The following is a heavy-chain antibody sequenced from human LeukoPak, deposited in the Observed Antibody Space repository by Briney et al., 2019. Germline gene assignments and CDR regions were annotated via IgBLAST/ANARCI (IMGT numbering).Heavy chain of an antibody. CDR1: GGSITSGGYS. J-gene: IGHJ4*02. V-gene: IGHV4-34*01. Sequence: PSETLSLTCAVSGGSITSGGYSWNWIRQPPGKGLEWIGENNHSGSTNYNPSLKSRVTISADTSKNKFSLKLSTVTAADTAVYYCARRGILGATRTPPTFDYWGKGTLVTVSS. CDR3: ARRGILGATRTPPTFDY. D-gene: IGHD1-26*01. CDR2: NNHSGST.